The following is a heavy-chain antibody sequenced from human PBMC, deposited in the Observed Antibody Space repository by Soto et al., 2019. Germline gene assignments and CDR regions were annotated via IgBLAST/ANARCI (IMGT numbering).Heavy chain of an antibody. V-gene: IGHV6-1*01. CDR2: TYYKSKWYN. CDR3: ARVRYNWNYNSQYSMDV. CDR1: GDSVSSNSAT. Sequence: SQTLSLTCAISGDSVSSNSATWNWLRQSPSRGLEWLGRTYYKSKWYNDYAVSVKSRITINADTSRNQFSLQLNSVTPEDTAVYYCARVRYNWNYNSQYSMDVSCKGTSVTVSS. J-gene: IGHJ6*03. D-gene: IGHD1-7*01.